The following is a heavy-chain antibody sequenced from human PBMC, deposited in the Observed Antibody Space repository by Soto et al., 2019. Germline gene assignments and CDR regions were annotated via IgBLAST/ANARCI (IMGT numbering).Heavy chain of an antibody. J-gene: IGHJ4*02. V-gene: IGHV2-5*02. CDR3: AHIPIQQQHFDC. D-gene: IGHD6-13*01. Sequence: GSGPTLVNPTQTLTLTCTFSGFSLSTSGVGVGWIRQPPGKALEWLALIYWDDDKRYSPSLKSRLTITKDTSKNQVVLTMANMDPVETATYYCAHIPIQQQHFDCWGQGTLVTVSS. CDR2: IYWDDDK. CDR1: GFSLSTSGVG.